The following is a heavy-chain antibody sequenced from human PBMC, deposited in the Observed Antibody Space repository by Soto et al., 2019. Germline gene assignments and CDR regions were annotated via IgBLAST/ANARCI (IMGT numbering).Heavy chain of an antibody. Sequence: GASVKVSCKVSGYTLTELSMHWVRQAPGKGLEWMGGFDPEDGETIYAQKFQGRVTMTEDTSTDTAYMELSSLRSEDTAVYYCATVIPETYYYDSSGYYYGYCRQGTLVTVSS. CDR1: GYTLTELS. CDR3: ATVIPETYYYDSSGYYYGY. D-gene: IGHD3-22*01. V-gene: IGHV1-24*01. J-gene: IGHJ4*02. CDR2: FDPEDGET.